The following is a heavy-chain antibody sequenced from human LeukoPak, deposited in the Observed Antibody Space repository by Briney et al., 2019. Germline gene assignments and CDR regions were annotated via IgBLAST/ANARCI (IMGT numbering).Heavy chain of an antibody. CDR2: ISSSGRTI. CDR3: VRESGSSWYYFHY. CDR1: GFTFSSYE. J-gene: IGHJ4*02. V-gene: IGHV3-48*03. Sequence: GGSLRLSCAVSGFTFSSYEMDWARQAPGKGLEWGSYISSSGRTIYYADSVKGRFTISRDNAKNSLYLQMNSLRAEDTAVYYCVRESGSSWYYFHYWGQGTLVTVSS. D-gene: IGHD6-13*01.